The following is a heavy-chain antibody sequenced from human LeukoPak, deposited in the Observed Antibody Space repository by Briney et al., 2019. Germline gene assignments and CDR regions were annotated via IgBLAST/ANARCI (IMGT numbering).Heavy chain of an antibody. V-gene: IGHV3-21*01. CDR3: ARDVGTMLAPPGY. J-gene: IGHJ4*02. Sequence: PGGSLRLSRAASGFTFSSYSMNWVRQAPGKGLEWVSSISSSSSYIYYADSVKGRFTISRDNAKNSLYLQMNSLRAEDTAVYYCARDVGTMLAPPGYWGQGTLVTVSS. D-gene: IGHD3-22*01. CDR2: ISSSSSYI. CDR1: GFTFSSYS.